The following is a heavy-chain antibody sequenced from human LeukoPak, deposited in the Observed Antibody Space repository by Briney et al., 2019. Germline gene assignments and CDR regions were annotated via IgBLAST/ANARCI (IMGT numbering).Heavy chain of an antibody. Sequence: GGSLRLSCAASGFTFSSYGMRWVRQAPGKGLEWVSSISTSSSYIYYADSVKGRFTISRDNAKNSLYLQMNSLRAEDTAVYYCARAYSGRYGLGYYYMDVWGKGTTVTISS. CDR1: GFTFSSYG. D-gene: IGHD1-26*01. J-gene: IGHJ6*03. CDR3: ARAYSGRYGLGYYYMDV. V-gene: IGHV3-21*01. CDR2: ISTSSSYI.